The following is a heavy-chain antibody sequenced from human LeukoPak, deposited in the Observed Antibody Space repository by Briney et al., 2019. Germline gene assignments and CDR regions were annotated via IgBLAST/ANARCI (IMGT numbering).Heavy chain of an antibody. CDR1: GVSISTYN. CDR3: ASSGSWGPSDY. CDR2: VQTSGST. D-gene: IGHD1-26*01. J-gene: IGHJ4*02. Sequence: LETLSLTSTVPGVSISTYNWSWIRQPPRKGLEWMGYVQTSGSTDYNSSLMRRVTISVDTSKNQFSLKVTSVTAADSAIYYCASSGSWGPSDYWGQGLMVTVSS. V-gene: IGHV4-4*09.